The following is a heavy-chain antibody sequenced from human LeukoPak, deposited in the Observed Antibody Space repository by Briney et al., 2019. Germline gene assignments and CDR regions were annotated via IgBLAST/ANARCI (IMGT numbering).Heavy chain of an antibody. CDR1: GITFRSYT. V-gene: IGHV3-30-3*01. Sequence: GRSLRLSCAASGITFRSYTIHWVRQAPGRGLEWVAVISNDGSKKYYADSVKGRFTISRDDPKNTVYLQMNSLRAEDTAVYYCARGNYLDSSAYYEEFDYWGQGTLVTVSS. J-gene: IGHJ4*02. CDR2: ISNDGSKK. D-gene: IGHD3-22*01. CDR3: ARGNYLDSSAYYEEFDY.